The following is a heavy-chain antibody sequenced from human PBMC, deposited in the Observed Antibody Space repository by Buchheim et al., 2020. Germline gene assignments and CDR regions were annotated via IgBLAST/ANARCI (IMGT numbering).Heavy chain of an antibody. J-gene: IGHJ1*01. CDR1: GGSISSDSYY. CDR2: IYTSGST. D-gene: IGHD3-3*01. CDR3: AREVRRWSGYEKYFQH. Sequence: QVQLQESGPGLVKPSQTLSLTCTVSGGSISSDSYYWSWIRQPAGKGLEWIGRIYTSGSTNYNPSLKSRVTISVDTSKNQFSLKLSSVTAADTAVYYCAREVRRWSGYEKYFQHWGQGTL. V-gene: IGHV4-61*02.